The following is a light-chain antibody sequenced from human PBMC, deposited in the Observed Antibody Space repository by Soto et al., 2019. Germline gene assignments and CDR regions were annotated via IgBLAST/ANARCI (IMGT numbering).Light chain of an antibody. J-gene: IGKJ5*01. CDR2: LGS. V-gene: IGKV2-28*01. Sequence: PLSLPVTPGEPASISCRSSQSLLHSNGYNYLDWYLQKPGQSPQLLIYLGSNRASGVPDRFSGSGSGTDFTLKISRVEAEDVGVYYCMQALQSITFGQGTRLEIK. CDR3: MQALQSIT. CDR1: QSLLHSNGYNY.